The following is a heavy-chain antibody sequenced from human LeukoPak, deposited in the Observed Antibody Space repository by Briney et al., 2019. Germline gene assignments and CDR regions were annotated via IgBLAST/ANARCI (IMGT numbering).Heavy chain of an antibody. CDR3: AKSRSGYLYYFDY. Sequence: GGSLRLSCAASGFTFSSYGMHWVRQAPGKGLEWVAFIRYDGSNKYYADSVKGRFTISRDNSKNTLYLQMNSLRAEDTAVYYCAKSRSGYLYYFDYWGQGTLVTVSS. V-gene: IGHV3-30*02. D-gene: IGHD3-22*01. CDR2: IRYDGSNK. CDR1: GFTFSSYG. J-gene: IGHJ4*02.